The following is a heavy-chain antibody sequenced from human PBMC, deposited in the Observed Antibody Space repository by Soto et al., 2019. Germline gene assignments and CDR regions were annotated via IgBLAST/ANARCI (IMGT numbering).Heavy chain of an antibody. D-gene: IGHD3-10*01. J-gene: IGHJ6*03. CDR2: ISGSGGAS. Sequence: EVQLLESGGGLVQPGGSLRLSCVGSGFTFSRYVMSWVRQAPGKGLEWVSVISGSGGASYYADSVKGRFTISRDNSKNTLYLEMKSLGAGDTAVYYCARPDGDYFYNPMDVWGRGTNVTVSS. CDR3: ARPDGDYFYNPMDV. V-gene: IGHV3-23*01. CDR1: GFTFSRYV.